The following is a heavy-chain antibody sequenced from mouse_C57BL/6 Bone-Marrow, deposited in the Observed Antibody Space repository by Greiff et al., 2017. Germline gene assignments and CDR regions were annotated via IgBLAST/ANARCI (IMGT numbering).Heavy chain of an antibody. D-gene: IGHD1-1*01. Sequence: QVQLQQPGAELVKPGASVKLSCKASGYAFSSSWMNWVKQRPGKGLEWIGRIYPGDGDTNYNGKFKGKATLPADKSSSTAYMQLSSLSSEDSAVYFCARSLYYYGSSWFAYWGQGTLVTVSA. J-gene: IGHJ3*01. CDR1: GYAFSSSW. V-gene: IGHV1-82*01. CDR2: IYPGDGDT. CDR3: ARSLYYYGSSWFAY.